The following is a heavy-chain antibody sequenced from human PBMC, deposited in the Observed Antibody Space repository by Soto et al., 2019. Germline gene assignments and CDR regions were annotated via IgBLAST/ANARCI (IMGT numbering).Heavy chain of an antibody. CDR2: IIPIFGTA. Sequence: SVKVSCKASGGTFSSYAISWVRQAPGQGLEWMGGIIPIFGTANYAQKFQGRVTMTTDTSTSTAYMELRSLRSDDTAVYYCARADYGDYSLWGQGTLVTVSS. J-gene: IGHJ4*02. D-gene: IGHD4-17*01. V-gene: IGHV1-69*05. CDR1: GGTFSSYA. CDR3: ARADYGDYSL.